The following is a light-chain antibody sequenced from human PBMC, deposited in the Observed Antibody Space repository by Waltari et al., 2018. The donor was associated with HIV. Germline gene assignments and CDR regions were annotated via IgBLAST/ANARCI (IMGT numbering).Light chain of an antibody. CDR3: SSYTTSNTYV. CDR2: RVK. J-gene: IGLJ1*01. Sequence: QSALAQPASVSGSPGQSITFSCTGTRSDIGAYNYVSWYQKHPDKAPKVIIYRVKSRPPGVSDRFSGSKSGNTASLTISGLQAEDEADYYCSSYTTSNTYVFGRGTTVSVL. V-gene: IGLV2-14*01. CDR1: RSDIGAYNY.